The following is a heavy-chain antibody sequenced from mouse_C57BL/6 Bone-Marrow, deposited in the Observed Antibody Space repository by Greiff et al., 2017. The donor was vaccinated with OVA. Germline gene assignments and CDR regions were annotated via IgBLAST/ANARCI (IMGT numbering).Heavy chain of an antibody. D-gene: IGHD2-5*01. CDR2: IDPETGGT. V-gene: IGHV1-15*01. CDR1: GYTFTDYE. J-gene: IGHJ4*01. CDR3: TRGYSKCDAMDY. Sequence: QVQLQQSGAELVRPGASVTLSCKASGYTFTDYEMHWVKQTPVHGLEWIGAIDPETGGTAYNQKFKGKAILTADKSSSTAYMELRSLTSEDSAVYYCTRGYSKCDAMDYWGQGNAVTVSS.